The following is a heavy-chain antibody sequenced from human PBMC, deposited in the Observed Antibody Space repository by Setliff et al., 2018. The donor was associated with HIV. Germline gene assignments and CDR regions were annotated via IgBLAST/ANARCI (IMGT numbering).Heavy chain of an antibody. Sequence: PSETLSLTCAVYGGSVSSYYWSWIRQPPGKGLEWIGEINHSGSTNYNPSLKSRVTMSVDTSKNQFSLKLSSVTAADTAVYYCARVPDLYSHDSNDYRIDAFDVWGQGTMVTVSS. CDR3: ARVPDLYSHDSNDYRIDAFDV. D-gene: IGHD3-22*01. CDR1: GGSVSSYY. CDR2: INHSGST. J-gene: IGHJ3*01. V-gene: IGHV4-34*01.